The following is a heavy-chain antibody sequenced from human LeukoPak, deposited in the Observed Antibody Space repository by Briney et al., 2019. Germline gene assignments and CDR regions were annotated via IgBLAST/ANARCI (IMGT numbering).Heavy chain of an antibody. CDR2: IYFSGIT. CDR3: ARRAYFDSSGYSPTSGYFDL. V-gene: IGHV4-59*08. D-gene: IGHD3-22*01. CDR1: GGSITSYY. J-gene: IGHJ2*01. Sequence: SETLSLTCTVSGGSITSYYWSWIRQPPGQGLEWIGYIYFSGITNYSPSLRSRGTISIATSKNQFSLRLASVTAADTAIYYCARRAYFDSSGYSPTSGYFDLWGRGTLVTVS.